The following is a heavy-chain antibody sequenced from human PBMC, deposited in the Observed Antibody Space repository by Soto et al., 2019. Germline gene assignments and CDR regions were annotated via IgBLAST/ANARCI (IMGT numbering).Heavy chain of an antibody. Sequence: PSETLSLTCTVSGGSISSSSYYWGWIRQPPGKGLEWIGSIYYSGSTYYNPSLKSRVTISVDTSKNQFSLELSSVTAADTAVYYCARHKVLRYSYGRYYFDYWGQGTLVTVSS. CDR3: ARHKVLRYSYGRYYFDY. D-gene: IGHD5-18*01. CDR2: IYYSGST. J-gene: IGHJ4*02. V-gene: IGHV4-39*01. CDR1: GGSISSSSYY.